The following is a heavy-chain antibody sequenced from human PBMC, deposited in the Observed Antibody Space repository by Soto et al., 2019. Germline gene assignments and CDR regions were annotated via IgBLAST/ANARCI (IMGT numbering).Heavy chain of an antibody. J-gene: IGHJ4*02. Sequence: QVQLVQSGAAVKKPGASVKISCKASGYTFTSYHMDWVRQAPGQGLEWMGKISPSGDRTWFAQKFRGRVTMTRDTSTSTDYMELSSLRSEDTAVYYCARDGGNYGDDDYWGQGTLVTVSS. D-gene: IGHD4-17*01. CDR1: GYTFTSYH. CDR2: ISPSGDRT. CDR3: ARDGGNYGDDDY. V-gene: IGHV1-46*01.